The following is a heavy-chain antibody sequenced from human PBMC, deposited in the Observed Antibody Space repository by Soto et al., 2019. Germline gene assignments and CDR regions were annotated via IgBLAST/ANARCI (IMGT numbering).Heavy chain of an antibody. D-gene: IGHD6-13*01. CDR2: ISAYNGNT. CDR3: ARFPSLYSSSWYGAYYIDMDV. CDR1: GYTFTSYG. V-gene: IGHV1-18*01. J-gene: IGHJ6*02. Sequence: ASVKVSCEASGYTFTSYGISWVRQAPGQGLEWMGWISAYNGNTNYAQKLQGRVTMTTDTSTSTAYMELRSLRSDDTAVYYCARFPSLYSSSWYGAYYIDMDVWGQGTTVTVSS.